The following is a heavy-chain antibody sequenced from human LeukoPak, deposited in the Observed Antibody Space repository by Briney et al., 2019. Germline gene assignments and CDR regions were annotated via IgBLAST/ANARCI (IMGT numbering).Heavy chain of an antibody. V-gene: IGHV4-31*03. CDR2: IYYSGST. Sequence: LSQTLSLTCTVSGGSISSGGYYWSWIRQHPGKGLEWIGYIYYSGSTYYNPSLKSRVTISVDTSKDQFSLKLSSVTAADTAVYYCARDTLHYDSSGYYHYYGMDVWGQGTTVTVSS. CDR3: ARDTLHYDSSGYYHYYGMDV. CDR1: GGSISSGGYY. D-gene: IGHD3-22*01. J-gene: IGHJ6*02.